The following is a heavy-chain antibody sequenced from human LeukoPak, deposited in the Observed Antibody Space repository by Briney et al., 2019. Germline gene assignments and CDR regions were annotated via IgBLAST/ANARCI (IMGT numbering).Heavy chain of an antibody. CDR1: GYTFTSYG. Sequence: ASVKVSCKASGYTFTSYGISWVRQAPGQGLEWMGWISAYNGNTNYAQKLQGRVTMTTDTSTSTAYMELRSLRSDDTAVYYCARDRLIAVVPAARVGMDVWGKGTTVTVSS. J-gene: IGHJ6*04. V-gene: IGHV1-18*01. CDR3: ARDRLIAVVPAARVGMDV. D-gene: IGHD2-2*01. CDR2: ISAYNGNT.